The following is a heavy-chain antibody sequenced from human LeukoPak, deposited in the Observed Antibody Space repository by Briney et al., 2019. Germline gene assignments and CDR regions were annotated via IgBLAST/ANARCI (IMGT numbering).Heavy chain of an antibody. CDR2: ISSSSYT. CDR1: GFTLSSNN. J-gene: IGHJ4*02. V-gene: IGHV3-21*01. D-gene: IGHD3-3*01. CDR3: ARDHDFWCVTDY. Sequence: PGGSLRLSCAASGFTLSSNNMNWVRQGPGKGLEWVSSISSSSYTYYADSVKGRFTISRDNAKSSLYLQMNSLRAEDTAVYYCARDHDFWCVTDYWGQGTLVTVSS.